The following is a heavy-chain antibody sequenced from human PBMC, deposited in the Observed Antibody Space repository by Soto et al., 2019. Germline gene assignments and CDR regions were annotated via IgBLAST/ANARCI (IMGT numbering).Heavy chain of an antibody. V-gene: IGHV3-30*03. D-gene: IGHD3-9*01. CDR1: GFPVNTYA. CDR2: LSNDGKKE. CDR3: ARDTIPTGYYADS. J-gene: IGHJ4*02. Sequence: GGSLRLSCEASGFPVNTYAMHWVRQAPGKGPEWVAVLSNDGKKEYYADSVKGRFTISRDSSKNTLYLQMSDLRFEDTAVYFCARDTIPTGYYADSWGPGTLVTVSS.